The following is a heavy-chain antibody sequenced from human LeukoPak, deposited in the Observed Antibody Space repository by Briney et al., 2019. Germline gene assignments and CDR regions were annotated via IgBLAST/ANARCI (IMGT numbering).Heavy chain of an antibody. Sequence: KPGGSLRLSCVASGFIFSDHYMSWIRQAPGKGLEWVSYISGGGTTIYYAGSVKGRFTISRDNAKDSLYLQMNSLRAEDTAVYFCTTVCYSSSCYGNWGQGTLVTVSS. CDR3: TTVCYSSSCYGN. V-gene: IGHV3-11*04. D-gene: IGHD2-2*01. CDR1: GFIFSDHY. CDR2: ISGGGTTI. J-gene: IGHJ4*02.